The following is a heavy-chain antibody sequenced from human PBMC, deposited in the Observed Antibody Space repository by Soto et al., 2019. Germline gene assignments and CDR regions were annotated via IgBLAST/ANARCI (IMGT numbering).Heavy chain of an antibody. CDR2: IDPTDSYT. V-gene: IGHV5-10-1*03. CDR3: ARGGPQVVHNWVDP. CDR1: GYTFTSYW. J-gene: IGHJ5*02. D-gene: IGHD2-15*01. Sequence: EVKLVQSGAEVKKTGESLRLSRKGSGYTFTSYWSNWVRQMPGKGLEWMGRIDPTDSYTNYNPSFQGHVTISADKSLSTAYLQWDSLRASDTATYYCARGGPQVVHNWVDPWGQGTLVTVSS.